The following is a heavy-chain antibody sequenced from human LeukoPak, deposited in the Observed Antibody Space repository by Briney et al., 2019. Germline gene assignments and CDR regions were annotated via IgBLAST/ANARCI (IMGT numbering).Heavy chain of an antibody. CDR3: ARDHCGGDCYPGTFDY. Sequence: QPGGSLRLSCAASGFTFSSYAMHWVRQAPGKGLEWVAVISYDRSNKYYADSVKGRFTISRDNSKNTLYLQMNSLRAEDTAVYYCARDHCGGDCYPGTFDYWGQGTLVTVSS. V-gene: IGHV3-30-3*01. D-gene: IGHD2-21*02. CDR1: GFTFSSYA. J-gene: IGHJ4*02. CDR2: ISYDRSNK.